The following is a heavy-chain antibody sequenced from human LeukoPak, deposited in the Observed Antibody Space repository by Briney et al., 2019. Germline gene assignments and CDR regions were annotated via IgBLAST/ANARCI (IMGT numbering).Heavy chain of an antibody. CDR3: AKRNTGSYSDFFDF. V-gene: IGHV3-23*01. J-gene: IGHJ4*02. D-gene: IGHD1-26*01. CDR2: ISHNGANT. Sequence: PGGSLRLSCAVSGFTFNTYGMHWVRQAPGKGLEWVSSISHNGANTYYADSVKGRFTISRDNSKSTVYLQMHSLRAEDTALYYCAKRNTGSYSDFFDFRGQGTRVTVSS. CDR1: GFTFNTYG.